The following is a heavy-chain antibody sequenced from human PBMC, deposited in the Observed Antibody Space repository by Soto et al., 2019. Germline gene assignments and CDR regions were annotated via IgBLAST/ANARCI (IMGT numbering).Heavy chain of an antibody. J-gene: IGHJ5*02. Sequence: QLQLQESGPGLVKPSETLSLTCTVSGGSISSSSYYWGWIRQPPGKGLEWIGSIYYSGSTYYNPSLKSRVTLSVDTSKSQFSLKLSSVTAADTAVYYWARRSGYCSGGSCYLFFAPWGQGTLVTVSS. D-gene: IGHD2-15*01. V-gene: IGHV4-39*01. CDR1: GGSISSSSYY. CDR3: ARRSGYCSGGSCYLFFAP. CDR2: IYYSGST.